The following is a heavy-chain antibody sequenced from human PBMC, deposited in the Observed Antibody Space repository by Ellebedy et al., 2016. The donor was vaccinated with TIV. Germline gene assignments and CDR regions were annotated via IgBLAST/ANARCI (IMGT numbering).Heavy chain of an antibody. CDR3: ARSKGYCSGGSCYSVGFDP. V-gene: IGHV1-3*01. CDR1: GYTFTSYA. CDR2: INAGNGNT. D-gene: IGHD2-15*01. Sequence: ASVKVSCXASGYTFTSYAMHWVRQAPGQRLEWMGWINAGNGNTKYSQKFQGRVTITRDTSASTAYMELSSLRSEDTAVYYCARSKGYCSGGSCYSVGFDPWGQGTLVTVSS. J-gene: IGHJ5*02.